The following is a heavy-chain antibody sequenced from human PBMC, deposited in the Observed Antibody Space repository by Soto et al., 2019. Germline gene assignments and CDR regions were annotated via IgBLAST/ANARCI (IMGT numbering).Heavy chain of an antibody. D-gene: IGHD1-26*01. V-gene: IGHV1-58*01. J-gene: IGHJ6*02. Sequence: SVKVSCKASGFTFTSCAVQWVRQARGQRLEWIGWIVVGSGNTNYAQKFQERVTITRDMSTSTAYMELSSLRSEDTAVYYCAATIWKYATTLYYYYYGMDVWGQGTTVTVSS. CDR2: IVVGSGNT. CDR1: GFTFTSCA. CDR3: AATIWKYATTLYYYYYGMDV.